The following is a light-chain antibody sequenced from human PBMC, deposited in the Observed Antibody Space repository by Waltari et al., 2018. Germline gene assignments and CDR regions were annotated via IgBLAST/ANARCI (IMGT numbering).Light chain of an antibody. J-gene: IGLJ2*01. CDR1: SGYVVRYTY. V-gene: IGLV2-11*01. CDR3: CSYAGSDFSL. Sequence: QSALTHPRPVSGSSGEYVPLPRPGTSGYVVRYTYVPVYPQHPPKAPKLMIYDVSKRPAGVPDRFSGSKAGNTASLTISGLQAEDEADYYCCSYAGSDFSLFGGGTKLTVL. CDR2: DVS.